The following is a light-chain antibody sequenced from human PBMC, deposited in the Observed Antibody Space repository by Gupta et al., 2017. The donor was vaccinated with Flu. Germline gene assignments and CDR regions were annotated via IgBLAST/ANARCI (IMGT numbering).Light chain of an antibody. V-gene: IGLV2-11*01. CDR3: CSYAGGHTWV. Sequence: QSALTQPRPVSGSPGQSVTFSCTGTSSDVGAYNHVSWYQQHPGNAPKLMIYDVTKRPSGVPDRFSGSKSGNTASPTISGLQADDEAYYYCCSYAGGHTWVFGGGTALTVL. J-gene: IGLJ3*02. CDR2: DVT. CDR1: SSDVGAYNH.